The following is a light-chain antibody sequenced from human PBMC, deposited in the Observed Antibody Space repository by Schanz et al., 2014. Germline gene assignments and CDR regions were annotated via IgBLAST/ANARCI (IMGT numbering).Light chain of an antibody. CDR3: ISYTSSTLGV. CDR2: DVS. J-gene: IGLJ3*02. CDR1: SSDVGGYNY. Sequence: QSALTQPASVSGSPGQSITISCTGTSSDVGGYNYVSWYQHHPGKAPKLMIFDVSNRPSGVSNRFSDSKSGNTASLTIPGLEAEDEADYYCISYTSSTLGVFGGGTKLTVL. V-gene: IGLV2-14*03.